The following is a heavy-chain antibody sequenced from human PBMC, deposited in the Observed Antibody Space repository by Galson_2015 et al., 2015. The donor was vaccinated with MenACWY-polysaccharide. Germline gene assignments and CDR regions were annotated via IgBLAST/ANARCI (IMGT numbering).Heavy chain of an antibody. Sequence: ETLSLTCNVSGASISSGYYWGWIRQPPGKGLAWIGSIFHSGSTYRNPSLGSRLIISIDSSKNQLSLMLTSVTAADTAVYYCTSGRLRWYPFDYWGQGTLVTVSS. V-gene: IGHV4-38-2*02. CDR1: GASISSGYY. J-gene: IGHJ4*02. CDR3: TSGRLRWYPFDY. CDR2: IFHSGST. D-gene: IGHD4-23*01.